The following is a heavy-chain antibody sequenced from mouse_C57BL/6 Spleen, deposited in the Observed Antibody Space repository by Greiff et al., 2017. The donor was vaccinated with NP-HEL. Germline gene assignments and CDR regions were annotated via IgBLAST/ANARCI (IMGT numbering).Heavy chain of an antibody. J-gene: IGHJ3*01. Sequence: VQLQQSGPELVKPGASVKISCKASGYAFSSSWMNWVKQRPGKGLEWIGRIYPGDGDTNYNGKFKGKATLTADKSSSTAYMQLSSLTSDDSAVYFCAGYGNSFAYWGQGTLVTVSA. CDR2: IYPGDGDT. CDR1: GYAFSSSW. V-gene: IGHV1-82*01. D-gene: IGHD2-1*01. CDR3: AGYGNSFAY.